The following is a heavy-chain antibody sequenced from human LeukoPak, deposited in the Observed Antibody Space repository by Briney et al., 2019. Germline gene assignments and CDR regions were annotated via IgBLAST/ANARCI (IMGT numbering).Heavy chain of an antibody. J-gene: IGHJ6*04. Sequence: GGSLRLSCAASGFTFSSYEMNWVRPAPGQGLEWVAYISSTGNTVHYAGSVKGRFTISRDNAKNSLYLQMNRLRAEDTAVYYCTKETPQMDVWGKGTTVIVSS. D-gene: IGHD2-15*01. CDR2: ISSTGNTV. CDR1: GFTFSSYE. CDR3: TKETPQMDV. V-gene: IGHV3-48*03.